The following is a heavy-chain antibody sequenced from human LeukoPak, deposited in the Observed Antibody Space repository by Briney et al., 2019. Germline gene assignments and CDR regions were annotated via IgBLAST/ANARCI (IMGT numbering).Heavy chain of an antibody. CDR2: ISSSSSYI. D-gene: IGHD6-19*01. CDR3: ARLSIAVAGLDY. J-gene: IGHJ4*02. V-gene: IGHV3-21*01. Sequence: GGSLRLSCTASGFTFSSYSMNWVAQAPGKALEWVSSISSSSSYIYYADSVKGRFTISRDNAKNSLYLQMNSLRAEDTAVYYCARLSIAVAGLDYWGQGTLVTVSS. CDR1: GFTFSSYS.